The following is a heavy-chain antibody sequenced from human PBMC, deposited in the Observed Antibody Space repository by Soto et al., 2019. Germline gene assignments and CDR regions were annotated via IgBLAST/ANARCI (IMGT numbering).Heavy chain of an antibody. CDR3: ARLFNYSKDYYYYYYMDV. Sequence: SETLSLTCAVSSDSISRSHWLTWVRQSPGKGLEWLGDIYYSGSVYYNPSLRSRISISMDKSNNQFSLNLSSVTAADTAVYYCARLFNYSKDYYYYYYMDVWGKGTTVTVSS. CDR1: SDSISRSHW. J-gene: IGHJ6*03. V-gene: IGHV4-4*02. D-gene: IGHD6-13*01. CDR2: IYYSGSV.